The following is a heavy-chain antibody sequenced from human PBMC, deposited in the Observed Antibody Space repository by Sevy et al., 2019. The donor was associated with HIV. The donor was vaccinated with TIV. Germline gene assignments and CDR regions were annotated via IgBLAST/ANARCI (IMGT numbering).Heavy chain of an antibody. CDR1: GFTFSSFW. CDR2: IKQDGSEK. Sequence: GGSLRLSCAVSGFTFSSFWMSWVRQAPGNGLEWVANIKQDGSEKYYVDSVKGRFTISRENAKNSLYLQMNSLRAEDAAMYYCAKQANWALDYWGQRTLVTVSS. D-gene: IGHD3-16*01. CDR3: AKQANWALDY. V-gene: IGHV3-7*01. J-gene: IGHJ4*02.